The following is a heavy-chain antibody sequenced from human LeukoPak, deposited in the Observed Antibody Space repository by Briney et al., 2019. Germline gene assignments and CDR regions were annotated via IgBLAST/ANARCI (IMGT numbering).Heavy chain of an antibody. CDR2: IKQGGSEK. CDR3: ARDRGLFDY. J-gene: IGHJ4*02. V-gene: IGHV3-7*04. Sequence: GSLRLSCAASGFSFSNYWMTWVRQAPGKGLEWVANIKQGGSEKQYVGSVKGRSTISRDNAKKTLYLQMNSLRAEDTAVYYCARDRGLFDYWGQGTLVTVSS. CDR1: GFSFSNYW. D-gene: IGHD3-10*01.